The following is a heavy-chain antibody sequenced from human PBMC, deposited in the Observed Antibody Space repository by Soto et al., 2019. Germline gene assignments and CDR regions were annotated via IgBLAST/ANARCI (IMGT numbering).Heavy chain of an antibody. J-gene: IGHJ3*02. Sequence: GGSLRLSCAASGFTFSSYPMSWVRQAPGKGLEWVSAISGGGDDSYYTDSVKGRFTISRDNSKNTLYLQMNSLRAEDTAVYHCAKRRDGFDIWGQGTMVTVSS. CDR1: GFTFSSYP. CDR2: ISGGGDDS. CDR3: AKRRDGFDI. V-gene: IGHV3-23*01.